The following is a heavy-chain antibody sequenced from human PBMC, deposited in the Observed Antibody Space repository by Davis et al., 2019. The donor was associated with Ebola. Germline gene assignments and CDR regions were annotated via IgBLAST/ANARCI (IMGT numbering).Heavy chain of an antibody. CDR2: ISAYNGNT. CDR1: GYTFTSYG. D-gene: IGHD3-22*01. J-gene: IGHJ5*02. CDR3: ARTITMIVGGWFDP. Sequence: ASVKVSCKASGYTFTSYGISWVRQAPGQGLEWMGWISAYNGNTNYAQKLQGRVTMTTDTSTSTAYMELRSLRSDDTDVYYCARTITMIVGGWFDPWGQGTLVTVSS. V-gene: IGHV1-18*04.